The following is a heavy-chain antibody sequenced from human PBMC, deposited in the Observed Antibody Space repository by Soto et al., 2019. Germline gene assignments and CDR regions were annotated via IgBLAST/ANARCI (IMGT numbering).Heavy chain of an antibody. D-gene: IGHD1-1*01. CDR2: ISGSGSST. V-gene: IGHV3-23*01. CDR3: AKRATGTYFDY. CDR1: GFTFINDA. Sequence: EVQLLESGGGVVQPGGSLRLSCAAYGFTFINDAMNWVCQAPGKWLEWGSVISGSGSSTYYADSVKGRFTISRDNSKNTLYLQMNSLRAEDTAVDYCAKRATGTYFDYRGKGTLVTVSS. J-gene: IGHJ4*02.